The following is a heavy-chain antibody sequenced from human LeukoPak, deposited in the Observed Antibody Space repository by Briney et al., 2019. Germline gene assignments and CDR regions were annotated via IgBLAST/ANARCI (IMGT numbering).Heavy chain of an antibody. CDR3: AKGGNYDSSGYYSYYFDY. CDR1: GFTFSSYS. CDR2: ISASPFST. J-gene: IGHJ4*02. D-gene: IGHD3-22*01. V-gene: IGHV3-23*01. Sequence: GGSLRLSCAASGFTFSSYSMSWVRQAPGKGLEWVSSISASPFSTYYADSVKGRFTISRDNAKNTLYLQMNSLRAEDTAVHYCAKGGNYDSSGYYSYYFDYWGQGTLVTVSS.